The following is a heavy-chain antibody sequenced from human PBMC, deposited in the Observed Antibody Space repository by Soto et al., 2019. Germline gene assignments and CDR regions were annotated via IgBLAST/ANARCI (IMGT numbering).Heavy chain of an antibody. J-gene: IGHJ4*01. CDR1: GGTFSSYA. CDR3: ATRGYSYGYIVPDY. Sequence: SVKVSCKASGGTFSSYAISWVRQAPGQGLECMGGIIPIFGTANYAQKFQGRVTITAXXXTSXAXMELXSLRSEDTAVYYCATRGYSYGYIVPDYWGQ. V-gene: IGHV1-69*13. D-gene: IGHD5-18*01. CDR2: IIPIFGTA.